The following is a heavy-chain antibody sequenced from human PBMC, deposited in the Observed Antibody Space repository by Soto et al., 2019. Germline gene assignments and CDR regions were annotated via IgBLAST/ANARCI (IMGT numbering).Heavy chain of an antibody. CDR2: IIPIFGTT. V-gene: IGHV1-69*01. D-gene: IGHD2-15*01. CDR3: TIARGGNDYYFDS. J-gene: IGHJ4*02. Sequence: QVQLVQSGAEVREPGSSVKVSCKASGGTFSTYTVGWVRQAPGQGLEWLGGIIPIFGTTKYAERFQGRVTMTAVASTNTAYMDLTSLTSDDTAIYYCTIARGGNDYYFDSWGQGALIAVSS. CDR1: GGTFSTYT.